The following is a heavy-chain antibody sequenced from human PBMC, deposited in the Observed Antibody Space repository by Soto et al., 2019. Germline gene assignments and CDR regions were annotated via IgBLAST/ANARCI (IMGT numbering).Heavy chain of an antibody. J-gene: IGHJ4*02. CDR2: IYPDDSDT. Sequence: PGESLKISCQGSGYSFTSYWIGWVRQMPGKGLEWMGIIYPDDSDTRYSPSFQGQVTISADKSINTAYLQWSSLKASDSAMYYCARPGLTASSSFDYWGQGTLVTVSS. D-gene: IGHD6-6*01. CDR3: ARPGLTASSSFDY. CDR1: GYSFTSYW. V-gene: IGHV5-51*01.